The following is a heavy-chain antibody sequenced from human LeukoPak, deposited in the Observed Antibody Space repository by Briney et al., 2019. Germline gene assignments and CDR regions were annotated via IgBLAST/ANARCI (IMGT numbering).Heavy chain of an antibody. CDR3: ASSLYSSYDIRFDP. CDR1: GDSVSSNSAS. V-gene: IGHV6-1*01. J-gene: IGHJ5*02. CDR2: TYYRSQWFN. D-gene: IGHD5-12*01. Sequence: SRTLSLTCAISGDSVSSNSASWSWIRQSPSRGLEWLGRTYYRSQWFNDYAVSVKSRITINADTSKNKFSLQLDSVSTEDTAVYYCASSLYSSYDIRFDPWGQGTLVTVSS.